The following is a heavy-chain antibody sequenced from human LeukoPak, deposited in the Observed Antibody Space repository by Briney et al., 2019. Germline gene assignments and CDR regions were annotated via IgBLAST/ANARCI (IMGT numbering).Heavy chain of an antibody. D-gene: IGHD6-19*01. V-gene: IGHV3-64D*09. J-gene: IGHJ4*02. Sequence: GGSLRLSCSASGFTFSGYAMHWVRQAPGKGLEYVSAISSNGGSTHYADSVKGRFTISRDNSKNTLYLQMSSLRAEDTAVYYCAKDHGYSSAWYVRGLDYWGQGTLVTVSS. CDR2: ISSNGGST. CDR1: GFTFSGYA. CDR3: AKDHGYSSAWYVRGLDY.